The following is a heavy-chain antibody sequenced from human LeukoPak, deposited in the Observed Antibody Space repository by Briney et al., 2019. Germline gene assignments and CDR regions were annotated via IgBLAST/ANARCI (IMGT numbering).Heavy chain of an antibody. CDR2: ISGSGGST. D-gene: IGHD3-3*01. V-gene: IGHV3-23*01. CDR1: GFTFSSYA. CDR3: AKDPLYYDFWSGYPRGSSNWFDP. J-gene: IGHJ5*02. Sequence: PGGSLRLSCAASGFTFSSYAMSWVRQAPGKGLEWVSAISGSGGSTYYADSVKGRFTISRDNSKNTLYLQMNSLRAEDTAVYYCAKDPLYYDFWSGYPRGSSNWFDPWGQGTLVTVSS.